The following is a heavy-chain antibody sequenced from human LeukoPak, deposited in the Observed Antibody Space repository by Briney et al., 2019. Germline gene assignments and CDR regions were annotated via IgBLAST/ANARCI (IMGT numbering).Heavy chain of an antibody. CDR2: INHSGST. D-gene: IGHD2-2*01. CDR1: GGSFSGYY. Sequence: SETPSLTCAVYGGSFSGYYWSWIRQPPGKGLEWIGEINHSGSTNYNPSLKSRVTISVDTSKNQFSLKLSSVTAADTAVYYCARGRSLVVPAAIRGCYYYGMDVWGQGTTVTVSS. CDR3: ARGRSLVVPAAIRGCYYYGMDV. V-gene: IGHV4-34*01. J-gene: IGHJ6*02.